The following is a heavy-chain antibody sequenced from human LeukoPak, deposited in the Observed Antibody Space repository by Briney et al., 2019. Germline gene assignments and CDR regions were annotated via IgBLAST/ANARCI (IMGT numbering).Heavy chain of an antibody. CDR1: GFTFITYA. CDR3: VKGGAYTTSSNFDN. Sequence: SGGSLRLSCSASGFTFITYAMHWVRQAPGKGLEYVSAISSNGGSTYYADFVKGRFTISRDNSKKTLYLQMSSLRAEDTAIYYCVKGGAYTTSSNFDNWGQGTLVTVSP. CDR2: ISSNGGST. J-gene: IGHJ4*02. D-gene: IGHD6-6*01. V-gene: IGHV3-64D*06.